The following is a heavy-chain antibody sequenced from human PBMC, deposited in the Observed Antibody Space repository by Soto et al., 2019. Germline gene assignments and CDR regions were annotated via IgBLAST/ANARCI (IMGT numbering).Heavy chain of an antibody. CDR3: AREVAGFGPS. CDR1: GGSISSYY. J-gene: IGHJ5*02. D-gene: IGHD3-10*01. Sequence: TSETLSLTCTVSGGSISSYYWSWIRQPPGKGLEWIGYIYYSGSTNYNPSLKSRVTISVDTSKNQFSLKLSSVTAADPAVYYCAREVAGFGPSWGQGTLVTVSS. V-gene: IGHV4-59*01. CDR2: IYYSGST.